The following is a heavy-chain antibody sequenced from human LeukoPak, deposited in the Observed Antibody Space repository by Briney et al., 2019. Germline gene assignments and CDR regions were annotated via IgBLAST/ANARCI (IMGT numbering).Heavy chain of an antibody. CDR3: GSRTGAI. CDR2: MRYDGSNK. J-gene: IGHJ3*02. Sequence: GESLKISCAASGFTLSSYGIHWVRQAPGKGLEWVAFMRYDGSNKYYADSVKGRFIISRDNLKNTLNLQMNSLRVEDTAVYYCGSRTGAIWGQGTMVTVSS. CDR1: GFTLSSYG. D-gene: IGHD7-27*01. V-gene: IGHV3-30*02.